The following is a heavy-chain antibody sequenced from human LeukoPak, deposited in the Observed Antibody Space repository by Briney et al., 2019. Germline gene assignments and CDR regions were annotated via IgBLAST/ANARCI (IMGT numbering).Heavy chain of an antibody. CDR3: ARYVVYGSGKYYFDY. J-gene: IGHJ4*02. D-gene: IGHD3-10*01. V-gene: IGHV4-39*01. CDR2: INYSGST. CDR1: VGSVSSTTYY. Sequence: PSETLSLTCTVSVGSVSSTTYYWSWIRQPPGKGLEWIASINYSGSTYYNPSLKSRVTISVDTSENQFSLELSSVTAADTAVYYCARYVVYGSGKYYFDYWGQGTLVTVSS.